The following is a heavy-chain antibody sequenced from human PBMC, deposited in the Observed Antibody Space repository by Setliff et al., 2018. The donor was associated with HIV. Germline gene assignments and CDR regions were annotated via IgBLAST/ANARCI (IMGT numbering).Heavy chain of an antibody. J-gene: IGHJ4*02. V-gene: IGHV4-34*01. D-gene: IGHD1-26*01. CDR1: GGSFSGYX. CDR3: AGGPGTTSIDY. Sequence: SETLSLTCAVYGGSFSGYXXXWIRQPPGKGLEWIGEINHSGSTNYNMSLWSRVTISLDASRNQFSLELISVTAADTAVYYCAGGPGTTSIDYWAQGTLVTVSS. CDR2: INHSGST.